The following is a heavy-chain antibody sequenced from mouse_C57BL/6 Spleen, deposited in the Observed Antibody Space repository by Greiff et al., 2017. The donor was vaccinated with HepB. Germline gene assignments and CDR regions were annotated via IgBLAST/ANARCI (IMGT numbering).Heavy chain of an antibody. D-gene: IGHD4-1*01. CDR1: GYTFTSYW. J-gene: IGHJ2*01. V-gene: IGHV1-50*01. CDR2: IDPSDSYT. Sequence: QVQLQQPGAELVKPGASVKLSCKASGYTFTSYWMQWVKQRPGQGLEWIGEIDPSDSYTNYNQKFKGKATLTVDTSSSTAYMQLSSLTSEDSAVYYCARNWERAYYFDDWGQGTTLTVSS. CDR3: ARNWERAYYFDD.